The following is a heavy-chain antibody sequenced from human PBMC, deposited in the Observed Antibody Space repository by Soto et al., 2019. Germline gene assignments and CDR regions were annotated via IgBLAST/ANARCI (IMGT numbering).Heavy chain of an antibody. CDR3: ALWCLAAAVGGIYP. V-gene: IGHV4-30-2*01. CDR1: GGSISSGGYS. CDR2: IYHSGST. J-gene: IGHJ5*02. Sequence: SETLSLTCAVSGGSISSGGYSWSWIRQPPGKGLEWIGYIYHSGSTYYNPSLKSRVTISVDRSKNQFSLKLSSVTAADTAVYYCALWCLAAAVGGIYPWGQRTLVPVAS. D-gene: IGHD6-13*01.